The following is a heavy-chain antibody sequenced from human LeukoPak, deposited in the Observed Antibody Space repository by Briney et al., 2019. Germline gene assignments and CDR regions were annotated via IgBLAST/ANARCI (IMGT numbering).Heavy chain of an antibody. CDR3: ARSVVRGVLPY. D-gene: IGHD3-10*01. Sequence: GGSLRLSCEASGFTFSNYVMSWVRQGPGKGLEWVSSIISGTTYYADSLKGRFTISRDNSKNTVYLQMNSLRPEDTAVYYCARSVVRGVLPYWGQGTLVTVSS. CDR1: GFTFSNYV. V-gene: IGHV3-23*01. J-gene: IGHJ4*02. CDR2: IISGTT.